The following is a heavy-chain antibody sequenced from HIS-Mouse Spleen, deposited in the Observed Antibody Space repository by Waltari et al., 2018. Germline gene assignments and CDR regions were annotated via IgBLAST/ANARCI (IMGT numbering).Heavy chain of an antibody. Sequence: QVQLQESGPGLVKPSETLSLTCTLSGGSISSYYWSWIRQPPGKGLEWFGYIYYSGSTNYNPSLKSRVTISVDTSKNQFSLKLSSVTAADTAVYYCARGGLLAATYYFDYWGQGTLVTVSS. D-gene: IGHD2-15*01. J-gene: IGHJ4*02. CDR3: ARGGLLAATYYFDY. CDR2: IYYSGST. V-gene: IGHV4-59*08. CDR1: GGSISSYY.